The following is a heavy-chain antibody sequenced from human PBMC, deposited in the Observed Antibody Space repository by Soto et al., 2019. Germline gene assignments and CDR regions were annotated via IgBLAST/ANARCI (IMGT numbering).Heavy chain of an antibody. D-gene: IGHD2-21*02. Sequence: QVQLVESGGGVVQRGGSLRLSCAASGFTFSSYSMNWVRQSPGKGLEWVAVISYDGNRIYYADSVKGRFTISRDNAKNTMFLQMSGLRPEATAVYYGARGLVVTAKGWFDLWGQGTQVTVSS. CDR1: GFTFSSYS. CDR2: ISYDGNRI. V-gene: IGHV3-30-3*02. J-gene: IGHJ5*02. CDR3: ARGLVVTAKGWFDL.